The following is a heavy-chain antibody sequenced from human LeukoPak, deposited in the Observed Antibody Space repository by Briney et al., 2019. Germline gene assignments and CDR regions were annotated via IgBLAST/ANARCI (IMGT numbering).Heavy chain of an antibody. CDR3: AKDRTGMYYYDSSGYYGYFDY. V-gene: IGHV3-30*18. J-gene: IGHJ4*02. Sequence: SGGSLRLSCAASGFTFSSYGMHWVRQAPGKGLEWVAVISYDGSNKYYADSVKGRFTISRDNSKNTLYLQMNSLRAEDTAVYYCAKDRTGMYYYDSSGYYGYFDYWGQGTLVTVSS. D-gene: IGHD3-22*01. CDR2: ISYDGSNK. CDR1: GFTFSSYG.